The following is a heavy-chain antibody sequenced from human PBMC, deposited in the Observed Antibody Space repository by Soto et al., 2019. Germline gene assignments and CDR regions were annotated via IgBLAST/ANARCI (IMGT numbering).Heavy chain of an antibody. V-gene: IGHV3-66*01. CDR2: VYSGGDS. CDR1: GFTVSSNY. Sequence: EVQLVESGGDLVQPGGSLRLSCAASGFTVSSNYMTWVRQAPGKGLEWVSLVYSGGDSYFADSVKGRFTISRDNSKNTLSLQTNSLRAEDTAVYFCARVLRSGNTGYAFDIWGQGTMVTVSS. CDR3: ARVLRSGNTGYAFDI. J-gene: IGHJ3*02. D-gene: IGHD1-26*01.